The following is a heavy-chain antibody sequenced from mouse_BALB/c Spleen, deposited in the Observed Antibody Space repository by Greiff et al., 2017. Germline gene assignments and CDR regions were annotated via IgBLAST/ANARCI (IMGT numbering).Heavy chain of an antibody. V-gene: IGHV14-3*02. D-gene: IGHD2-14*01. Sequence: EVKLMESGAELVKPGASVKLSCTASGFNIKDTYMHWVKQRPEQGLEWIGRIDPANGNTKYDPKFQGKATITADTSSNTAYLQLSSLTSEDTAVYYCATPYYRYDGFAYWGQGTLVTVSA. J-gene: IGHJ3*01. CDR1: GFNIKDTY. CDR3: ATPYYRYDGFAY. CDR2: IDPANGNT.